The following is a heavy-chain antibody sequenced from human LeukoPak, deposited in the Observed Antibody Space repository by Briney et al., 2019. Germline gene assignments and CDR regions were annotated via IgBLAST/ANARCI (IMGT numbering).Heavy chain of an antibody. V-gene: IGHV4-39*01. J-gene: IGHJ4*02. CDR2: IYYTGTT. CDR3: GRHFSGWSITY. D-gene: IGHD5-24*01. CDR1: GCSISSSSYY. Sequence: SETLSLTCSVSGCSISSSSYYWGWLRQPPGKGLVLIGSIYYTGTTYYNPSLNTRVTISLDTSINQLSRSLSSVTTADTAAYYWGRHFSGWSITYWGQGTLVNVFS.